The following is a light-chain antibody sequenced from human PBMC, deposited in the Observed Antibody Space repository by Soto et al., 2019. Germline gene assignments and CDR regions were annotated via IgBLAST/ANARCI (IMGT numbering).Light chain of an antibody. CDR3: SSYTSSTTPI. CDR1: SSDVGGYNY. CDR2: EVS. Sequence: QSVLTQPASVSASPGQSIAISCTGTSSDVGGYNYVSWYQQHPGRAPKLIIYEVSNRPSGVSDRFSGSKSGNTASLTISGLQPEEEADYYCSSYTSSTTPIYGGGTKVTVL. J-gene: IGLJ2*01. V-gene: IGLV2-14*01.